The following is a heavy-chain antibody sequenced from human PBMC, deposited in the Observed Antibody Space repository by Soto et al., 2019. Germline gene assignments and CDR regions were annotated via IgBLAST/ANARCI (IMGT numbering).Heavy chain of an antibody. CDR2: ISNDGRGK. CDR3: ARDQCFGGGRSCYYFDF. Sequence: PGRSLRLSCAAPGFTFTTYAIHWVRQAPGKGLEWVAVISNDGRGKYYADSVKGRFTISRDNSKNTLYLQMNSLRSDDTAVYYCARDQCFGGGRSCYYFDFWGQGTLVTGSS. J-gene: IGHJ4*02. CDR1: GFTFTTYA. V-gene: IGHV3-30*04. D-gene: IGHD2-15*01.